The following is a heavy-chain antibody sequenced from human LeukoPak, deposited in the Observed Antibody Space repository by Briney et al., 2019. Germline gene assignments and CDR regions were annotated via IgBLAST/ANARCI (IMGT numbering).Heavy chain of an antibody. CDR1: GFTFSSYG. V-gene: IGHV3-21*01. D-gene: IGHD3-9*01. CDR3: ARDGILTGYVDI. J-gene: IGHJ3*02. Sequence: GGSLRLSCAASGFTFSSYGMHWVRQAPGKGLEWVSSISSSSSYIYYADSVKGRFTISRDNAKNSLYLHMNSLRAEDTAVYYCARDGILTGYVDIWGQGTMVTVSS. CDR2: ISSSSSYI.